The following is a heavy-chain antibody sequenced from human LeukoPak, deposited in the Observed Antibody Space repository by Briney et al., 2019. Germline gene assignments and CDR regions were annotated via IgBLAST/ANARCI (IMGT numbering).Heavy chain of an antibody. V-gene: IGHV3-23*01. D-gene: IGHD3-22*01. CDR1: GFKFSSYG. CDR2: ISGSGGST. CDR3: AKEGFYDSSVDY. J-gene: IGHJ4*02. Sequence: GGSLRLSCAASGFKFSSYGMSWVRQAPGKGLEWVSGISGSGGSTYYADSVKGRFIISRDNSKNTLNLQMNSLRGEDTAVYYCAKEGFYDSSVDYWGQGTLVTVSS.